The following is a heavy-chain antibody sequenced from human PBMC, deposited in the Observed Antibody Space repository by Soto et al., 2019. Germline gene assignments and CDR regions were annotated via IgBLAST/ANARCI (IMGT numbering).Heavy chain of an antibody. CDR2: IIPIFGTA. CDR1: GGTFSSYA. D-gene: IGHD5-18*01. CDR3: ARGKYNIRGYSYGSSAYYGMDV. V-gene: IGHV1-69*13. J-gene: IGHJ6*02. Sequence: SVKVSCKASGGTFSSYAISWVRQAPGQGLEWMGGIIPIFGTANYAQKFQGRVTITANESTSTAYMELSSLRSEDKAVYYCARGKYNIRGYSYGSSAYYGMDVWGQGTTVTVSS.